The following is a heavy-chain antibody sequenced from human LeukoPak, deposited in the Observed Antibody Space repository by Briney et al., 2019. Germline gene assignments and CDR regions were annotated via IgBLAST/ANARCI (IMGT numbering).Heavy chain of an antibody. Sequence: SETLSLTCTVSGGSISSHYWSWIRQPPGKGLEWIGYIYYSGSTNYNPSLKSRVTISVDTSKNQFSLKLSSVTAADTAVYYCARLAAAGTLQFDYWGQGTLVTVSS. CDR3: ARLAAAGTLQFDY. D-gene: IGHD6-13*01. V-gene: IGHV4-59*11. J-gene: IGHJ4*02. CDR2: IYYSGST. CDR1: GGSISSHY.